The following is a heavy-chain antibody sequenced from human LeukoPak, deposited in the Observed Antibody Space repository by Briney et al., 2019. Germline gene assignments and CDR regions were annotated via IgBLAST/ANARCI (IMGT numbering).Heavy chain of an antibody. V-gene: IGHV3-7*01. J-gene: IGHJ4*02. Sequence: GAPLRLSCAASGFTFSSYWMSWVRQAAGEVLEWVANKKQEGSEKYYVDSVNGRFTISRDNGKNSLYLQMNSLRAEDTAVYYGAREWLEWVDSSGNYTDLDYWGQGTLVTVSS. CDR2: KKQEGSEK. D-gene: IGHD3-22*01. CDR1: GFTFSSYW. CDR3: AREWLEWVDSSGNYTDLDY.